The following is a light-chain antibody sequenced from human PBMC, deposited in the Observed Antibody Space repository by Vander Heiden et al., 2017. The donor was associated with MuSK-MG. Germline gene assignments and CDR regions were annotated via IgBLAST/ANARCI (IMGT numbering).Light chain of an antibody. J-gene: IGKJ4*01. V-gene: IGKV3-11*01. CDR2: DAS. Sequence: EIVLTQSPATLSLSPGERATLSCRASQSVSSYLAWDQQKPGQAPRLLIYDASNRDTGIQARFSGSGSGTDFTLTSSSLETEDFAVYYCQQRSNWPFGGGTKVEIK. CDR1: QSVSSY. CDR3: QQRSNWP.